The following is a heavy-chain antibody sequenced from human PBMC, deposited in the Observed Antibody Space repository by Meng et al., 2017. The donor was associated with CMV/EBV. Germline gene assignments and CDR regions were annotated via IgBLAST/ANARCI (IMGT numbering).Heavy chain of an antibody. CDR1: GGSISSSSYY. J-gene: IGHJ4*02. CDR3: ARVRGTFDY. V-gene: IGHV4-39*07. CDR2: IYYSGST. Sequence: RQLPESCQGLVKPSATLSLTCTVSGGSISSSSYYWGWIRQPPGKGLEWIGSIYYSGSTYYNPSLKSLVTISVDTSKNQFSLKLSSVTAADTAVYYCARVRGTFDYWGQGTLVTVSS. D-gene: IGHD3-16*01.